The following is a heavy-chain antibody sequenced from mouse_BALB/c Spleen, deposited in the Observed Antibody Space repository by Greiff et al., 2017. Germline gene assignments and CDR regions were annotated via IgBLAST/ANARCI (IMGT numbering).Heavy chain of an antibody. CDR3: ARGIYDYDYYAMDY. CDR1: GFTFSSFG. J-gene: IGHJ4*01. Sequence: EVKLMESGGGLVQPGGSRKLSCAASGFTFSSFGMHWVRQAPEKGLEWVAYISSGSSTIYYADTVKGRFTISRDNPKNTLFLQMTSLRSEDTAMYYCARGIYDYDYYAMDYWGQGTSVTVSS. V-gene: IGHV5-17*02. D-gene: IGHD2-4*01. CDR2: ISSGSSTI.